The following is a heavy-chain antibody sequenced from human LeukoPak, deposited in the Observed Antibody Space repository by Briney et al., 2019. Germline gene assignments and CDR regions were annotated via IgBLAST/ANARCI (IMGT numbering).Heavy chain of an antibody. CDR1: GGSISSYY. D-gene: IGHD3-22*01. J-gene: IGHJ4*02. CDR2: IYTSGST. V-gene: IGHV4-4*07. CDR3: ARDKDSSGYRDY. Sequence: SETLSLTCTVSGGSISSYYWSWIRQPAGKGLEWIGRIYTSGSTNYNPSLKSRATMSVDTSKNQFSLKLSSVTAADTAVYYCARDKDSSGYRDYWGQGTLVTVSS.